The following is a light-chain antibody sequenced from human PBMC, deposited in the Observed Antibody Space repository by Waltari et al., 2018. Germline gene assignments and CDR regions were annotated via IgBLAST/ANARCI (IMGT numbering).Light chain of an antibody. J-gene: IGLJ1*01. Sequence: QSVLTQPPSVSGTPGQRVTISCSGSTSNIRAGHDVHWYQHLPGTAPKLLIYGNNNRPSGVPDRFSGSKSGTSASLAITGLQADDEADYFCSSHTSTVPHVFGTGTKVTVV. V-gene: IGLV1-40*01. CDR2: GNN. CDR3: SSHTSTVPHV. CDR1: TSNIRAGHD.